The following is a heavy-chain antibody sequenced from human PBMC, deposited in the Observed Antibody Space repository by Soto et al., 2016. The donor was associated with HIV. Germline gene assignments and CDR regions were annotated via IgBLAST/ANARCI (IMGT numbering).Heavy chain of an antibody. V-gene: IGHV3-48*01. CDR1: GFTFSSYK. D-gene: IGHD1-1*01. J-gene: IGHJ4*02. CDR2: IGSTSTTI. Sequence: EVQLVESGGGLVQPGGSLRLSCAASGFTFSSYKMNWVRQAPGKGLEWVAYIGSTSTTIYYADSVKGRFTISRDNAKNSLYLQMSSLRAEDTAVYYCARYNWNDGYFDYWGPGTWSPSP. CDR3: ARYNWNDGYFDY.